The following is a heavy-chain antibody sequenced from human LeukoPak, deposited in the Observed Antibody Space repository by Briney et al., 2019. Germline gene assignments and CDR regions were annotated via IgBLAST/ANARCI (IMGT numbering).Heavy chain of an antibody. CDR1: GGSISSTSYY. Sequence: SETLSLTCTVSGGSISSTSYYWGWIRQPPGEGLEWVGSIYYSGTTYYNPSLKSRVTISLDTSQNQFSLRVTSVTAADTAAYYCASQVGYGSGTYYNKLFDYWGQGTLLTVSS. CDR3: ASQVGYGSGTYYNKLFDY. V-gene: IGHV4-39*01. CDR2: IYYSGTT. J-gene: IGHJ4*02. D-gene: IGHD3-10*01.